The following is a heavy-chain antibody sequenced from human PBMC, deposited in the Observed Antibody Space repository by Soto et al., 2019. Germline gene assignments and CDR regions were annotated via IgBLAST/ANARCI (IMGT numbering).Heavy chain of an antibody. CDR2: IYYSGST. J-gene: IGHJ5*02. V-gene: IGHV4-34*01. D-gene: IGHD6-13*01. CDR3: ARAKAPLYSSSWYWFDP. CDR1: GGSFSGYY. Sequence: ASETLSLTCAPYGGSFSGYYWSWIRQPPGKGLEWIGSIYYSGSTYYNPSLKSRVTISVDTSKNQFSLKPSSVTAADTAVYYCARAKAPLYSSSWYWFDPWRQGTLVTVSS.